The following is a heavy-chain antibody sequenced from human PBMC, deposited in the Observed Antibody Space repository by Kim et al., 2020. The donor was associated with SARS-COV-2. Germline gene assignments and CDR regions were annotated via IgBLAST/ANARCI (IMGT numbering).Heavy chain of an antibody. CDR3: ARDGYKRFDY. D-gene: IGHD5-12*01. Sequence: IIHYADSVKGRFTISRDNAKNALYLRMNSLRDEDTAVYYCARDGYKRFDYWGQGTLVTVSS. CDR2: II. V-gene: IGHV3-48*02. J-gene: IGHJ4*02.